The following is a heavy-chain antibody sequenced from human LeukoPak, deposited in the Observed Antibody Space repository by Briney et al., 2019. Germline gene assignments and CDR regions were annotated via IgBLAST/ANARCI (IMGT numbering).Heavy chain of an antibody. D-gene: IGHD2-21*01. V-gene: IGHV4-61*09. Sequence: PSETLSLTRTVSGGSLSIRNYFWTWTRQPAGRGLEWIGNIDTSGSTKYTPSLKTRVTISVDTSKKQFSLKLRSVTAADTAVYYCARVTEHRNWCFDLWGRGTLVTVSS. CDR2: IDTSGST. CDR3: ARVTEHRNWCFDL. J-gene: IGHJ2*01. CDR1: GGSLSIRNYF.